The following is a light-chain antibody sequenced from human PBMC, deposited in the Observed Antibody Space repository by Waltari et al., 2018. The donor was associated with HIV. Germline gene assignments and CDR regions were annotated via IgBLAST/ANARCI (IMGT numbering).Light chain of an antibody. Sequence: QSALTQPASVSGSPGPSITISCTGPSSDVGGYNYLSWYQQHPGKAPKLMIYDVSKRPSGVSNRFSGSKSGNTASLTISGLQAEDEADYYCCSYAGSSTLYVFGTGTKVTVL. J-gene: IGLJ1*01. CDR2: DVS. CDR3: CSYAGSSTLYV. V-gene: IGLV2-23*02. CDR1: SSDVGGYNY.